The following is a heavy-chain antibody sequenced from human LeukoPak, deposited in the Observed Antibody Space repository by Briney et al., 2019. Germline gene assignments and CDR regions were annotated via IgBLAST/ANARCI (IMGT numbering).Heavy chain of an antibody. J-gene: IGHJ4*02. Sequence: GRSLRLSCAASGFTFSSYGMHWVRQAPGKGLEWVAVIWYDGSNKYYADSVKGRFTISRDNSKDTLYLQMNSLRAEDTAVYYCAKGGYGYGYSLDYWGQGTLVTVSS. CDR3: AKGGYGYGYSLDY. CDR1: GFTFSSYG. V-gene: IGHV3-33*06. CDR2: IWYDGSNK. D-gene: IGHD5-18*01.